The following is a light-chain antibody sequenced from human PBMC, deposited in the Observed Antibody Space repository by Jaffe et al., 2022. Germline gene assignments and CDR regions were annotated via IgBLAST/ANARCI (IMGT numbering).Light chain of an antibody. V-gene: IGLV2-14*03. Sequence: QSALTQPASVSGSPGQSITISCTGTASDIGAFNYVSWYQQHPGKAPQLIIFDVSNRPSGISDRFSGSKSGTTASLTISGLRAEDESDYYCTSFAHNPPRREFGGGTKLTVL. CDR1: ASDIGAFNY. CDR2: DVS. J-gene: IGLJ3*02. CDR3: TSFAHNPPRRE.